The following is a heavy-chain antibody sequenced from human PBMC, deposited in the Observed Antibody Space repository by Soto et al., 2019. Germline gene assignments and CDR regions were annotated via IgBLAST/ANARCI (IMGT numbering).Heavy chain of an antibody. CDR2: VTTSGDTM. CDR3: VREEASGSSGINYHYYYNGIDV. V-gene: IGHV3-48*02. J-gene: IGHJ6*02. Sequence: GGSLRLSCVASGFTFSRYNMHWVRQAPGKGLEWVAYVTTSGDTMFYADSVEGRFAISRDVAKNSVHLQMNSLGDEDTAVYYCVREEASGSSGINYHYYYNGIDVWGQGTPVSVSS. CDR1: GFTFSRYN. D-gene: IGHD3-10*01.